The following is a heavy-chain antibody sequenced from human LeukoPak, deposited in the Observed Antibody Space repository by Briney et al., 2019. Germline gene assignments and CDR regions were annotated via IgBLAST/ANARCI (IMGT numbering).Heavy chain of an antibody. V-gene: IGHV3-21*01. CDR1: GFTFSSYS. Sequence: GVSLRLSCAASGFTFSSYSMNWVRQAPGKGLEWVSSISSGSIHIHYADSVKGRFTISRDNARNSLYLQMNTLRAEDTAVYYCATEGFLVRGGYFDNWGQGTLVTVSA. J-gene: IGHJ4*02. CDR2: ISSGSIHI. D-gene: IGHD3-10*01. CDR3: ATEGFLVRGGYFDN.